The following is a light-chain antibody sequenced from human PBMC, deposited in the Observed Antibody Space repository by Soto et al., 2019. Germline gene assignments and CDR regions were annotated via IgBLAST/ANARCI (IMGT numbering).Light chain of an antibody. CDR3: QQYGSSLWT. Sequence: ETVLTQSPGTVSLSPGERATLSCLASQSVTSSYLAWYQQKPGQAPRLLIYGASSRATGIPDRFSGSGSGTDFTLTISRLEPEDFAVYYCQQYGSSLWTFGQGTKVDIK. J-gene: IGKJ1*01. V-gene: IGKV3-20*01. CDR1: QSVTSSY. CDR2: GAS.